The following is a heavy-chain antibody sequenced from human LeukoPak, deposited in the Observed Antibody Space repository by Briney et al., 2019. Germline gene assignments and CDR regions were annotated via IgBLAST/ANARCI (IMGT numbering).Heavy chain of an antibody. CDR3: ARNVRIVPDYYYYYMDV. J-gene: IGHJ6*03. V-gene: IGHV1-2*02. CDR1: GYTFTGYY. D-gene: IGHD3-10*02. CDR2: INPNSGGT. Sequence: GASVKVSCKASGYTFTGYYMHWVRQAPGQGLEWMGSINPNSGGTNYARKFQDRVTMTRGTSIRTAYMELSRLRSDDTAVYYRARNVRIVPDYYYYYMDVWGKGTTVTVSS.